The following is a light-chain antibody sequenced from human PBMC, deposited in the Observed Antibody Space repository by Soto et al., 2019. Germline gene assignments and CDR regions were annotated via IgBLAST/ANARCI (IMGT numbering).Light chain of an antibody. CDR1: SSDVGGYNY. CDR2: EVS. Sequence: QSVLTQPACVSGSPGQSITISWAGTSSDVGGYNYVSWYQQHPGKAPKLMIYEVSNRPSGVSNRFSGSKSGNTASLTISGLQAEDEADYYCSSYTRSSTAVLRTGTXVT. CDR3: SSYTRSSTAV. V-gene: IGLV2-14*01. J-gene: IGLJ1*01.